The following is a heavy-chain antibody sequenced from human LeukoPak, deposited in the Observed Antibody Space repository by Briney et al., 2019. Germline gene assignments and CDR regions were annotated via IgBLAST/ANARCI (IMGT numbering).Heavy chain of an antibody. J-gene: IGHJ4*02. CDR1: GVSISSYY. Sequence: PSETLSLTCTVSGVSISSYYWSWIRQPAGKGLEWIGHMYISGSTDYNPSLKSRVTMSVDTSKNQFSLKLRSVTAADTAVYYCARVSIAARPVDYWGQGTPVTVSS. D-gene: IGHD6-6*01. V-gene: IGHV4-4*07. CDR3: ARVSIAARPVDY. CDR2: MYISGST.